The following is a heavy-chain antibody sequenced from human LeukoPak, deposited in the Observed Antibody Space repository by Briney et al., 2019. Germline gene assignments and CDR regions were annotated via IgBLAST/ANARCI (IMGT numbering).Heavy chain of an antibody. J-gene: IGHJ4*02. CDR2: IIPIFGTA. Sequence: IIPIFGTANYAQKFQGRVTITADESTSTAYMELSSLRSEDTAVYYCARSSGSYSGYYFDYWGQGTLVTVSS. D-gene: IGHD1-26*01. V-gene: IGHV1-69*01. CDR3: ARSSGSYSGYYFDY.